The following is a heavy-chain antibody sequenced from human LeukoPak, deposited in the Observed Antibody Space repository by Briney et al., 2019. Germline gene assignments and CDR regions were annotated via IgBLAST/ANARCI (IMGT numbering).Heavy chain of an antibody. CDR2: IIPIFGTA. D-gene: IGHD3-22*01. Sequence: SVKVSCKASGYTFTSYGISWVRQAPGQGLEWMGRIIPIFGTANYAQKFQGRVTITTDESTSTAYMELSSLRSEDTAVYYCASYYDSSGYLTLDYWGQGTLVTVSS. CDR1: GYTFTSYG. CDR3: ASYYDSSGYLTLDY. V-gene: IGHV1-69*05. J-gene: IGHJ4*02.